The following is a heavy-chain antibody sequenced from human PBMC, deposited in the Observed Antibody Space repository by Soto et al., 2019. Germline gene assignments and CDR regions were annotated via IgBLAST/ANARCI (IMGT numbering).Heavy chain of an antibody. Sequence: EVQLVESGGGLIPPGGSLRLSCAASGFIVNSAYMTWVRQAPGKGLEWLSMINSDGSTLYSESVKGRFTISRDNSKNRQDLQMHSLRGEDTAMYSVASSGYSFAWEYWGQGTQVIVTS. V-gene: IGHV3-53*01. CDR2: INSDGST. J-gene: IGHJ4*02. D-gene: IGHD6-19*01. CDR1: GFIVNSAY. CDR3: ASSGYSFAWEY.